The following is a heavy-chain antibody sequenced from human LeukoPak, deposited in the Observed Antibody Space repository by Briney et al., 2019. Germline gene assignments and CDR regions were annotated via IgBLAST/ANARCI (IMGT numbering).Heavy chain of an antibody. V-gene: IGHV1-18*01. CDR2: ISAYNGNT. CDR3: ARQKGYGSGSYHATNWFDP. D-gene: IGHD3-10*01. CDR1: GYTFTSYG. J-gene: IGHJ5*02. Sequence: ASVKVSCKASGYTFTSYGISWVRQAPGQGREWMGWISAYNGNTNYAQKLQGRVTMTTDTSTSTAYMELRSLRSDDTAVYYCARQKGYGSGSYHATNWFDPWGQGALVTVSS.